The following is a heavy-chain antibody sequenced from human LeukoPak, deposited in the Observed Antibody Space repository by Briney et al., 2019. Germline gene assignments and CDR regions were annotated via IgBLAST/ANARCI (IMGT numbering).Heavy chain of an antibody. V-gene: IGHV4-34*01. CDR2: INHSGST. D-gene: IGHD3-22*01. CDR3: ARGKGGKGLKTYYYDSSGYWPIDY. J-gene: IGHJ4*02. Sequence: PSETLSLTCAVYGGSFSGYYWSWIRQPPGKGLEWIGEINHSGSTNYNPSLKSRVTISVDTSKNQFSLKLSSVTAADTAVYYCARGKGGKGLKTYYYDSSGYWPIDYWGQGTLVTVSS. CDR1: GGSFSGYY.